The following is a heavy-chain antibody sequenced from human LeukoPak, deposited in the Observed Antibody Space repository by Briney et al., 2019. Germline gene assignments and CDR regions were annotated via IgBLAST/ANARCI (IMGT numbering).Heavy chain of an antibody. Sequence: GESLKISCKISGYKLTNNWIGWVRQVPGKGLEWMGLIYPGDSDTRYSPSFQGQVTFSVDASISTAYLQLSGLRASDTAIYYCVRFGLTSSLDYWGQGTLVTVSS. CDR2: IYPGDSDT. D-gene: IGHD6-13*01. V-gene: IGHV5-51*01. CDR3: VRFGLTSSLDY. CDR1: GYKLTNNW. J-gene: IGHJ4*02.